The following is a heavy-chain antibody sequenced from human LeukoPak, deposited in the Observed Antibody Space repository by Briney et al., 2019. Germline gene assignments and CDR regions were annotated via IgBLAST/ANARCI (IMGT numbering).Heavy chain of an antibody. V-gene: IGHV4-59*01. CDR1: GGSISSYH. CDR2: IYYSGST. CDR3: AREGYGTGFDY. D-gene: IGHD2-8*02. Sequence: SETLSLTCTVSGGSISSYHWSWIRQPPGKGLEWIGYIYYSGSTNYNPSLKSRVTISVDTSKNQFSLKLSSVTAADTAVYYCAREGYGTGFDYWGQGTLVTVSS. J-gene: IGHJ4*02.